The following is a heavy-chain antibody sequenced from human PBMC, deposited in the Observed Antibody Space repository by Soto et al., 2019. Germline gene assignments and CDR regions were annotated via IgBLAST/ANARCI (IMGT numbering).Heavy chain of an antibody. CDR3: AQSYGDYVGNWFDP. D-gene: IGHD4-17*01. CDR1: GGSISSGGYY. CDR2: IYYSGST. J-gene: IGHJ5*02. V-gene: IGHV4-31*03. Sequence: NPSETLSLTCTVSGGSISSGGYYWSWIRQHPGKGLEWIGYIYYSGSTYYNPSLKSRVTISVDTSKNQFSLKLSSVTAADTAVYYCAQSYGDYVGNWFDPWGQGTLVTVSS.